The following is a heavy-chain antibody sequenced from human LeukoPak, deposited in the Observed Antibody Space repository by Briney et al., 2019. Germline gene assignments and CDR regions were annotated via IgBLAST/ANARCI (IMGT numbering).Heavy chain of an antibody. CDR1: GGSISSRSYF. CDR3: ARLVYCSSTSCYPHGNYYYYMDV. J-gene: IGHJ6*03. Sequence: PSETLSLTCTVSGGSISSRSYFWGWIRQPPGKGLEWIGEINHSGSTNYNPSLKSRVTISVDTSKNQFSLKLSSVTAADTAVYYCARLVYCSSTSCYPHGNYYYYMDVWGKGTTVTVSS. D-gene: IGHD2-2*01. CDR2: INHSGST. V-gene: IGHV4-39*07.